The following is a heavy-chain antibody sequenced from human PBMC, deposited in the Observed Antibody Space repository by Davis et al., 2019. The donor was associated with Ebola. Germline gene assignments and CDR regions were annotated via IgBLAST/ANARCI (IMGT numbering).Heavy chain of an antibody. Sequence: GGSLRLSCAASGFTFRSYHVNWVRQAPGRGLEWVSFIGSTSSYIYYADSVKGRFTISRDNAKNSLYLQMNNLRDEDTAVYYCARDGHNSWYFDLWGRGTLVTVSS. CDR3: ARDGHNSWYFDL. V-gene: IGHV3-48*02. D-gene: IGHD1-20*01. J-gene: IGHJ2*01. CDR2: IGSTSSYI. CDR1: GFTFRSYH.